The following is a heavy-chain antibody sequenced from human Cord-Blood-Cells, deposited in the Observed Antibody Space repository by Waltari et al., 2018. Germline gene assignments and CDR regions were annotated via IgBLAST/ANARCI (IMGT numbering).Heavy chain of an antibody. D-gene: IGHD2-21*01. J-gene: IGHJ4*02. CDR3: ARDGGESGSEGYDY. CDR1: GFTFSSYG. CDR2: IWYDGSNK. V-gene: IGHV3-33*01. Sequence: VQLVESGGGVVQPGRSLRLSCAASGFTFSSYGMHRVRQAQGKGLEWVAVIWYDGSNKFYADSVKGRFTISRDNSKNTLYLQVNSLRAEDTAVYYCARDGGESGSEGYDYWGQGTLVTVSS.